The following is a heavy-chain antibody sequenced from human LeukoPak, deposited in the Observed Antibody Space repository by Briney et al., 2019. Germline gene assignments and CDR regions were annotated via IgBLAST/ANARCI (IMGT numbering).Heavy chain of an antibody. D-gene: IGHD6-19*01. V-gene: IGHV3-23*01. J-gene: IGHJ4*02. Sequence: PGGSLRLSCAASGFTFSSYAMSWVRQAPGKGLEWVSAISGSGGSTYYADSVKGRFTISRDNSKNTLYLQMNSLRAEDTAVYYCAKVLGVAVAGTVDYCGQGTLVTVSS. CDR3: AKVLGVAVAGTVDY. CDR1: GFTFSSYA. CDR2: ISGSGGST.